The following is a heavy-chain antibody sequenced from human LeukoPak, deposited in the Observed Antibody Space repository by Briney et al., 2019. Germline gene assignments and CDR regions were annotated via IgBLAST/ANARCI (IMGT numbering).Heavy chain of an antibody. CDR3: ANQPGGAAAGTYYYGMDV. CDR1: GFTVGTNY. D-gene: IGHD6-13*01. V-gene: IGHV3-23*01. Sequence: GGSLRLSCAASGFTVGTNYMTWVRQAPGKGLEWVSAISGSGGVTYYADSVKGRFTISRDNSKNTLYLQMNSLRAEDTAVYYCANQPGGAAAGTYYYGMDVWGQGTTVTVSS. CDR2: ISGSGGVT. J-gene: IGHJ6*02.